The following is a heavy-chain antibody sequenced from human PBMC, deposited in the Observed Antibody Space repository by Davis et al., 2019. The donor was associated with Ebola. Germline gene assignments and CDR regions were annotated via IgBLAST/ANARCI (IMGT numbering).Heavy chain of an antibody. J-gene: IGHJ4*02. Sequence: SETLSLTCTVSGGSINSYYWSWIRQPPGKGLEWIGYIYYSGSTNYNPSLKSRVTISVDTSKNQFSLKLSSVTAADTAVYYCARGSTVTTDYWGQGTLVTVSS. CDR3: ARGSTVTTDY. CDR1: GGSINSYY. D-gene: IGHD4-17*01. CDR2: IYYSGST. V-gene: IGHV4-59*01.